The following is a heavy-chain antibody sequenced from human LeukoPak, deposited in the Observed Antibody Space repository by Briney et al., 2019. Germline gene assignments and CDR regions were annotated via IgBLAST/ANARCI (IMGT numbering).Heavy chain of an antibody. Sequence: GGSLRLSCAASGFTFDDYAMHWVRQAPGKGLEWVSGISWNSGSIGYADSVKGRFTISRDNAKNSLYLQMNSLRAEDTAVYYCARDKEGYSGYDYYSAGGDYWGQGTLVTVSS. CDR2: ISWNSGSI. V-gene: IGHV3-9*01. CDR1: GFTFDDYA. D-gene: IGHD5-12*01. J-gene: IGHJ4*02. CDR3: ARDKEGYSGYDYYSAGGDY.